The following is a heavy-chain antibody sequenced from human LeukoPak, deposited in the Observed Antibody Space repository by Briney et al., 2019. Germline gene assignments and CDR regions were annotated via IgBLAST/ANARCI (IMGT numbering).Heavy chain of an antibody. CDR3: ARSAYNYASGYYYDY. CDR1: GGSVSSGSYY. CDR2: IYYSGST. J-gene: IGHJ4*02. D-gene: IGHD5-24*01. V-gene: IGHV4-61*01. Sequence: PSETLSLTCTVSGGSVSSGSYYWSWIRQPPGKGLEWIGYIYYSGSTNYNPSLKSRVTISVDTSKNQFSLKLRSVTAADTAVFYCARSAYNYASGYYYDYWGQGTLVTVSS.